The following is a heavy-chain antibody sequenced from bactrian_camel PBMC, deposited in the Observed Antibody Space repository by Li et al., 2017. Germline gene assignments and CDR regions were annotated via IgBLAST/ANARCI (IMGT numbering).Heavy chain of an antibody. CDR2: ISSGAGTTEYAT. J-gene: IGHJ4*01. V-gene: IGHV3S1*01. Sequence: VQLVESGGGLVQPGGSLGLSCAAAPGFTFSRSWMSWVRQAPGKGLEWISRISSGAGTTEYATFYADSAKGRFIISRDTDRKTWYLQMDNLEPEDTAMYYCAHAPVYCRTDWRDIGQYDSWGQGTQVTVSS. CDR1: GFTFSRSW. CDR3: AHAPVYCRTDWRDIGQYDS. D-gene: IGHD1*01.